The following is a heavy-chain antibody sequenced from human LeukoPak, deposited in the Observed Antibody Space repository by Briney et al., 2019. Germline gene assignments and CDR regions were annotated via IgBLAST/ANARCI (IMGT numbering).Heavy chain of an antibody. V-gene: IGHV3-21*01. J-gene: IGHJ6*03. CDR1: GFTFSSYS. D-gene: IGHD1-26*01. CDR3: AVGYAYYYYMDV. Sequence: GGSLRLSCAASGFTFSSYSMSWVRQAPGKGLEWVSSISSSSSYIYYADSVKGRFTISRDNAKNSLYLQMNSLRAEDTAVYYCAVGYAYYYYMDVWGKGTTVTVSS. CDR2: ISSSSSYI.